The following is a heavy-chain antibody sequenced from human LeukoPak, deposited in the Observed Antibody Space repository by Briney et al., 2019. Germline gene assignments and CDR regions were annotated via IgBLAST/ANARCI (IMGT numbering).Heavy chain of an antibody. J-gene: IGHJ4*02. CDR3: AREESSGWAYDY. CDR1: GGSISSYY. CDR2: IYYSGST. D-gene: IGHD6-19*01. Sequence: SETLSLTCTVSGGSISSYYWSWIRQPPGRGLAWIGYIYYSGSTNYNPSLKSRVTISIDTSKNQFSLKLSSVTAADTAVYYCAREESSGWAYDYWGQGTLVTVSS. V-gene: IGHV4-59*01.